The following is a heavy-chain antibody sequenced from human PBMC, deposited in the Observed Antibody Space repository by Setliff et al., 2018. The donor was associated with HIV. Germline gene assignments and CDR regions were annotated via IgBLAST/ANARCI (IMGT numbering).Heavy chain of an antibody. D-gene: IGHD3-10*01. CDR1: GGSISSGGYY. CDR2: FYYSGST. J-gene: IGHJ4*02. Sequence: SETLSLTCTVSGGSISSGGYYWSWIRQQPGKGLEWIGSFYYSGSTYYNPSLKSRVTISVDTSKNQFSLRLTSVTAADTAVYYCARNTRAGDFDYWGQGTLVTVSS. CDR3: ARNTRAGDFDY. V-gene: IGHV4-39*01.